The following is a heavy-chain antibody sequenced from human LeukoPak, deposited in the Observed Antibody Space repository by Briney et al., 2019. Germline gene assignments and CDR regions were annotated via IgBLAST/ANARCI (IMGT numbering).Heavy chain of an antibody. CDR2: IYPGDSDT. J-gene: IGHJ4*02. Sequence: GESLKISCKGSGYSFSTYWIGWMRQMPGDGLEWMGIIYPGDSDTRYSPSFQGQVTISADKSITTAYLQWSSLKASDTAMYYCARRVPATREFDYWGQGTLVTVSS. CDR1: GYSFSTYW. D-gene: IGHD2-15*01. V-gene: IGHV5-51*01. CDR3: ARRVPATREFDY.